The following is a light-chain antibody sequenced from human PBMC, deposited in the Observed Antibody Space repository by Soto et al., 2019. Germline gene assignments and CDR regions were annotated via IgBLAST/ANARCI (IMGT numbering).Light chain of an antibody. V-gene: IGKV3-11*01. J-gene: IGKJ4*01. CDR1: QSVSSY. CDR3: QQYNSYST. Sequence: EIVLTQSPATLSLSPGERATLSCRASQSVSSYLAWYQQKPGQAPRLLIYDASNRATGIPARFSGSGSGTDFTLTISSLQPDDFATYYCQQYNSYSTFGGGTKVDIK. CDR2: DAS.